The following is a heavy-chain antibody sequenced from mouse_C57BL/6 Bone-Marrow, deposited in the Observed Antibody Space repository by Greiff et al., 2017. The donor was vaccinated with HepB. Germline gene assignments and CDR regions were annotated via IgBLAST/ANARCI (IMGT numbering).Heavy chain of an antibody. CDR2: IDPNSGGT. J-gene: IGHJ2*01. Sequence: VQLQQSGAELVKPGASVKLSCKASGYTFTSYWMHWVKQRPGRGLEWIGRIDPNSGGTKYNEKFKSKATLTVDKPSSTAYMQLSSLTSEDSAVYYCARTHLLKTPWYYFDYWGQGTTLTVSS. D-gene: IGHD2-10*01. CDR3: ARTHLLKTPWYYFDY. CDR1: GYTFTSYW. V-gene: IGHV1-72*01.